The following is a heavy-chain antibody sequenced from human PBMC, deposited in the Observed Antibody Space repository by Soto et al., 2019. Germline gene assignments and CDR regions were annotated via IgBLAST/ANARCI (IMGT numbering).Heavy chain of an antibody. Sequence: AGGSLRLSCVASGFTFSTSWMSWVRQAPGKGLEWVAEMNQAGSEKINVDAVKGRVTISRDNAKNSLYLQMNNLRADDTALYYCARDPHYGAIDYWGQGTLVTSPQ. CDR1: GFTFSTSW. V-gene: IGHV3-7*01. J-gene: IGHJ4*02. CDR2: MNQAGSEK. D-gene: IGHD3-10*01. CDR3: ARDPHYGAIDY.